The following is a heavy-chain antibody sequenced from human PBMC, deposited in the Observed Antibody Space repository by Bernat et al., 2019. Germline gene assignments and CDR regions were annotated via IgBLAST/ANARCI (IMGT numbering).Heavy chain of an antibody. CDR3: ARASYYYGSGRPYYFDY. J-gene: IGHJ4*02. D-gene: IGHD3-10*01. Sequence: QVQLVQSGAEVKKPGSSVKVSCKASGGTFSSYAISWVRQVPGQGLEWMGGIIPIFGTANYAQKFQGRVTITADESTSTAYMELSSLRSEDTAVYYCARASYYYGSGRPYYFDYWGQGTLVTVSS. V-gene: IGHV1-69*01. CDR1: GGTFSSYA. CDR2: IIPIFGTA.